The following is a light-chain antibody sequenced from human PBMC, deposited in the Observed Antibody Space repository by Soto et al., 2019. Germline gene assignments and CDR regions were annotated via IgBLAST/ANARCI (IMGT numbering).Light chain of an antibody. V-gene: IGKV3-20*01. CDR2: GAS. J-gene: IGKJ5*01. CDR1: QSVSNNY. Sequence: EILLTQSPGTLSLSPGESAPLSCRASQSVSNNYLAWYQQKRGQAPRLLIYGASTRATGIPDNFSGSGSGTDFTLTISRLEPEDFAVYYCQQYDRSPITFGQGTRLEIK. CDR3: QQYDRSPIT.